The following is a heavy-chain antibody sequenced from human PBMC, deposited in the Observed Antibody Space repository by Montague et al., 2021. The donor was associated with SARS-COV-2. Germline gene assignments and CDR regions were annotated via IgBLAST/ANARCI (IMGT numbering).Heavy chain of an antibody. CDR1: GGSISSYY. CDR3: ARAIGSMYSSGWYYYYYGMDV. D-gene: IGHD6-19*01. CDR2: IYYSGST. J-gene: IGHJ6*02. Sequence: SETLSLTCTVSGGSISSYYWSWIRQPPGKGLEWIGYIYYSGSTNYSPSLKSRVTISVDTSKNQFSLKLSSVTAADTAVYYCARAIGSMYSSGWYYYYYGMDVWGQGTTVTVSS. V-gene: IGHV4-59*01.